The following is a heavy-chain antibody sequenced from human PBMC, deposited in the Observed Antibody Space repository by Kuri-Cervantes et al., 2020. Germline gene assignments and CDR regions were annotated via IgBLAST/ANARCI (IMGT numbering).Heavy chain of an antibody. D-gene: IGHD2-2*01. V-gene: IGHV1-24*01. CDR1: GYTLTELS. Sequence: ASVKVSCKVSGYTLTELSMHWVRQAPGKGLEWMGGFDPEDGETIYAQKFQGRVTMTEDTSTDTAYMELSSLRSEDTAVYYCARGGSIVVVPANWFDPWGQGTLVTVSS. CDR3: ARGGSIVVVPANWFDP. CDR2: FDPEDGET. J-gene: IGHJ5*02.